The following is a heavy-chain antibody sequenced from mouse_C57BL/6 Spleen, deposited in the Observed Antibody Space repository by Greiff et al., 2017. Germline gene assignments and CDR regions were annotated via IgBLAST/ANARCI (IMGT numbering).Heavy chain of an antibody. Sequence: QVHVKQSGAELVKPGASVKMSCKASGYTFTTYPIEWMKQNHGKSRECIGNFHPYNDDTKYNEKFKGKATLTVEKSSSTVYLVLSRLTSDDSAVYYGARGGLYYSNYGNWYFDVWGTGTTVTVSS. CDR1: GYTFTTYP. CDR2: FHPYNDDT. V-gene: IGHV1-47*01. J-gene: IGHJ1*03. CDR3: ARGGLYYSNYGNWYFDV. D-gene: IGHD2-5*01.